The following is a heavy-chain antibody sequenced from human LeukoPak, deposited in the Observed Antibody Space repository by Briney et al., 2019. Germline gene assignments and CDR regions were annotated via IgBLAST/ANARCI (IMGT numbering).Heavy chain of an antibody. D-gene: IGHD3-10*01. CDR1: GFIFKSYG. V-gene: IGHV3-33*01. CDR2: IWYDGTNK. Sequence: GGSLRLSCAASGFIFKSYGMHWVRQAPGKGLEWVAVIWYDGTNKYYADSAKGLFTISRDNSRNTLYLEMISLRVEDTAVYYCARAIIRGDDAFDMWGQGTMVTVFS. J-gene: IGHJ3*02. CDR3: ARAIIRGDDAFDM.